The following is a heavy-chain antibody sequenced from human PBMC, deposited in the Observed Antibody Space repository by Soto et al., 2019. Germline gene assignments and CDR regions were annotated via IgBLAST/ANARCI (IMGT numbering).Heavy chain of an antibody. V-gene: IGHV3-23*01. CDR1: GFTFSSYA. CDR3: VRRPDSSNYPRETF. J-gene: IGHJ2*01. D-gene: IGHD4-4*01. Sequence: QAGGSLRLSCAASGFTFSSYAINWVRQAPGKGLEWVSTISGSGGSTYYADSVKGRFTISRDNSKNTQSLQMNSLRAEDTAVYYCVRRPDSSNYPRETFCGRGTLVTVYS. CDR2: ISGSGGST.